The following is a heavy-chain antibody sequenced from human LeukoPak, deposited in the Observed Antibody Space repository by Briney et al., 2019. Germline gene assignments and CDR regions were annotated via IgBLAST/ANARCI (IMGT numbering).Heavy chain of an antibody. J-gene: IGHJ4*02. CDR1: GGSFSGYY. CDR3: ARLTVVFDY. CDR2: INHSGST. V-gene: IGHV4-34*01. D-gene: IGHD4-23*01. Sequence: SETLSLTCAVYGGSFSGYYWSWIRQPPGKGLEWIGEINHSGSTNYNPSLKSRVTISVDTSKNQFSLKLSSVTAADTAVYYCARLTVVFDYWGQGTLVTVSS.